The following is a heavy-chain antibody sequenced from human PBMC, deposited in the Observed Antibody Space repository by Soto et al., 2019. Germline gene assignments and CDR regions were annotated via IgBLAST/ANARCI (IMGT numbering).Heavy chain of an antibody. J-gene: IGHJ5*02. CDR3: ARVKDYYDSSGYHNWFDP. V-gene: IGHV4-30-2*01. CDR2: IYHSGST. CDR1: GGSISSGVYS. D-gene: IGHD3-22*01. Sequence: PSETLSLTCAVSGGSISSGVYSWSWIRHPPGKGLEWIGYIYHSGSTYYNPSLKSRVTISVDRSKNQFSLKLCSVTAADTAVYYCARVKDYYDSSGYHNWFDPWGQGTLVTVSS.